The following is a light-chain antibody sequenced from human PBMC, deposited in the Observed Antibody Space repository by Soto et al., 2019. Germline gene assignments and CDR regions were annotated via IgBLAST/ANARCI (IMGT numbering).Light chain of an antibody. J-gene: IGLJ1*01. Sequence: TSSDVGGYNDGSWYERHPGKAPKLMILDVSNRPSGVSNRFSGSKSANTASLTISGLQAEDEADYFCSSYTSSTTPYVFVTVTKVTVL. V-gene: IGLV2-14*03. CDR1: SSDVGGYND. CDR3: SSYTSSTTPYV. CDR2: DVS.